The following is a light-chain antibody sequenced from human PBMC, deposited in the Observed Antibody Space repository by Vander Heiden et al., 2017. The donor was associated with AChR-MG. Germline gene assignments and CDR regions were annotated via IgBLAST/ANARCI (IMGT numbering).Light chain of an antibody. CDR1: QRALYSYNNKNY. Sequence: DIVMTQSPDSLAVSLGERATINCKSSQRALYSYNNKNYLAWYQQKAGQPPKLLIYWASTRESGVPDRFSGSGSGTDFTLTISSLQAEDVAVYFCQQYHSTITFGRGTKVDVK. J-gene: IGKJ3*01. CDR2: WAS. CDR3: QQYHSTIT. V-gene: IGKV4-1*01.